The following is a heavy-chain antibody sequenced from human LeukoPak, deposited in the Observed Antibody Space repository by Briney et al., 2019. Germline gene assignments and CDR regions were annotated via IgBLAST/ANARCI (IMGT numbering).Heavy chain of an antibody. CDR2: INHSGST. Sequence: PSETLSLTCAVYGGSFSGYYWSWIRQPPGKGLEWIGEINHSGSTNYNPSLKSRVTISVDTSKNQFSLKLSSVTAADTAVYYCARGPRPRYSSSSREGYYYYMDVWGKGTTVTVSS. V-gene: IGHV4-34*01. D-gene: IGHD6-6*01. CDR3: ARGPRPRYSSSSREGYYYYMDV. CDR1: GGSFSGYY. J-gene: IGHJ6*03.